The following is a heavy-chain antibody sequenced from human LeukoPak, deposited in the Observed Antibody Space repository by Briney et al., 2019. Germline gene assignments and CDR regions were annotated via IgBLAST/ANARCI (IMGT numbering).Heavy chain of an antibody. CDR1: GFTFDDYA. CDR3: AKDRQKGSSLTAAGDAFDV. D-gene: IGHD6-13*01. V-gene: IGHV3-9*03. J-gene: IGHJ3*01. Sequence: GGSLRLSCAASGFTFDDYAMHWVRQVPGKGLEWVSGISWASGSLAYADSVKGRFTVSRDNAKNSLYLQMNSLRSEDMALYYCAKDRQKGSSLTAAGDAFDVWGHGTMVIVSS. CDR2: ISWASGSL.